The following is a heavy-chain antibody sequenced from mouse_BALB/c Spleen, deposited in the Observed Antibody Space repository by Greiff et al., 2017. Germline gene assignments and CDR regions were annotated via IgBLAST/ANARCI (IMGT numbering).Heavy chain of an antibody. Sequence: VQLQQPGAELVRPGASVKLSCKASGYTFTSYWINWVKQRPGQGLEWIGNIYPSDSYTNYNQKFKDKATLTVDKSSSTAYMQLSSPTSEDSAVYYCTRYGNYGLFAYWGQGTLVTVSA. D-gene: IGHD2-1*01. CDR2: IYPSDSYT. CDR1: GYTFTSYW. V-gene: IGHV1-69*02. J-gene: IGHJ3*01. CDR3: TRYGNYGLFAY.